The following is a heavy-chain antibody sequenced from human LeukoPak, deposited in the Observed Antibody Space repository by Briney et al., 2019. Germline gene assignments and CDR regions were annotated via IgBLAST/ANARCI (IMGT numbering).Heavy chain of an antibody. CDR2: ISYDGSNK. D-gene: IGHD6-13*01. V-gene: IGHV3-30-3*01. CDR1: GFTFSGYA. CDR3: ARTIAAAAGDPFDI. Sequence: PGVSLRLSCAASGFTFSGYAMHWVRQAPGKGLEWVAVISYDGSNKWYADSVKGRFTISRDNSKNTLYLQMTSLTTEDTAVYYCARTIAAAAGDPFDIWGQGTMVTVSS. J-gene: IGHJ3*02.